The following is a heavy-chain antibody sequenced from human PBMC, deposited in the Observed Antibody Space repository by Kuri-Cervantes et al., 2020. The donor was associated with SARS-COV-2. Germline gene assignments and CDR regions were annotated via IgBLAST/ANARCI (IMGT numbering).Heavy chain of an antibody. CDR3: ARAYTSGVLLWSLLGY. J-gene: IGHJ4*02. D-gene: IGHD3-10*01. CDR2: ISYGGSNK. V-gene: IGHV3-30-3*01. CDR1: GFTFSSYA. Sequence: GGSLRLSCAASGFTFSSYAMHWVRQAPGKGLEWVAVISYGGSNKYYADSVKGRFTISRDNSKNTLYLQMNSLRAEDTAVYYCARAYTSGVLLWSLLGYWGQGTLVTVSS.